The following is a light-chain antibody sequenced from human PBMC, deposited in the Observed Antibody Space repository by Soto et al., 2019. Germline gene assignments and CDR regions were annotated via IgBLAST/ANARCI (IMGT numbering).Light chain of an antibody. V-gene: IGKV1-5*03. J-gene: IGKJ2*01. CDR2: KAT. CDR1: QSITTW. CDR3: QCYNDYQYI. Sequence: DIQMTQSPSTLSASVGDRVTITCRASQSITTWLAWYQQKPGKAPKLLIYKATNLQSGVPSRFSGSGSGTEFSLTISSLQPDDFATYYCQCYNDYQYIFVQGTKLEIK.